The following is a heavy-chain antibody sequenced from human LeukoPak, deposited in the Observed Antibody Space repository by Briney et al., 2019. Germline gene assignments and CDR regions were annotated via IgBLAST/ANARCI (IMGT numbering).Heavy chain of an antibody. CDR1: GFTLSSYA. J-gene: IGHJ6*03. D-gene: IGHD6-6*01. CDR2: ISGSGGST. CDR3: AKDRGVAARPSYGFYYYYMDV. V-gene: IGHV3-23*01. Sequence: GGSLRLSCAASGFTLSSYAMSWVRQAPGKGLEWVSAISGSGGSTYYADSVKGRFTISRDNSKNTLYLQMNSLRAEDTAVYYCAKDRGVAARPSYGFYYYYMDVWGKGTTVTVSS.